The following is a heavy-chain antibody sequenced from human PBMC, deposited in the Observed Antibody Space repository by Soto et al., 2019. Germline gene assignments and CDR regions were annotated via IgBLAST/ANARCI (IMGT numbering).Heavy chain of an antibody. CDR3: ARDLLTHDFWSGYYTRGNWFDP. V-gene: IGHV1-3*01. CDR2: INAGNGNT. J-gene: IGHJ5*02. Sequence: ASVKVSCKASGYTFTSYAMHWVRQAPGQRLEWMGWINAGNGNTKYSQKFQGRVTITRDTSASTAYMELSSLRSEDTAVYYRARDLLTHDFWSGYYTRGNWFDPWGQGTLVTVSS. CDR1: GYTFTSYA. D-gene: IGHD3-3*01.